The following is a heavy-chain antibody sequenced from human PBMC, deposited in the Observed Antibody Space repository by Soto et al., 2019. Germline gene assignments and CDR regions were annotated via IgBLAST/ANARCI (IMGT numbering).Heavy chain of an antibody. J-gene: IGHJ5*02. CDR3: ARDWYCSSTSCYVGWWFDP. CDR2: ISAYNGNT. V-gene: IGHV1-18*01. D-gene: IGHD2-2*01. CDR1: GYTFTSYG. Sequence: EASVKVSCKASGYTFTSYGISWVRQAPGQGLEWMGWISAYNGNTNYAQKLQGRVTMTTDTSTSTAYMELRSLRSDDTAVYYCARDWYCSSTSCYVGWWFDPWGQGTLVTVSS.